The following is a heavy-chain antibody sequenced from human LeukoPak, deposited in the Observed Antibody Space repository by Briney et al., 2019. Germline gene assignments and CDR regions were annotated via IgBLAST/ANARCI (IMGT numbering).Heavy chain of an antibody. CDR1: GGSISSSSYY. CDR2: IYYSGST. CDR3: ARVSRNKQWLFDY. J-gene: IGHJ4*02. D-gene: IGHD6-19*01. Sequence: SETLSLTCTVSGGSISSSSYYWSWIRQPPGKGLEWIGYIYYSGSTNYNPSLKSRVTISVDTSKNQFSLKLSSVTAADTAVYYCARVSRNKQWLFDYWGQGTLVTVSS. V-gene: IGHV4-61*01.